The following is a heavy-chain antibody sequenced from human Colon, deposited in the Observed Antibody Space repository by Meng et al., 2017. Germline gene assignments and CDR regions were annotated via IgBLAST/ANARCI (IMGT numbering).Heavy chain of an antibody. V-gene: IGHV1-18*01. CDR3: ARGVQTLDY. J-gene: IGHJ4*02. CDR2: ITSHNGNT. D-gene: IGHD3-10*01. CDR1: GYIFNTYG. Sequence: QVQLVQSGAEVKKPGASVKVSCKTSGYIFNTYGISWVRQAPGQGLEWMGWITSHNGNTNYAERLQGRVTMTTDTSTSTAYMELNNLKSDDTAMYYWARGVQTLDYWGQGTLVTVSS.